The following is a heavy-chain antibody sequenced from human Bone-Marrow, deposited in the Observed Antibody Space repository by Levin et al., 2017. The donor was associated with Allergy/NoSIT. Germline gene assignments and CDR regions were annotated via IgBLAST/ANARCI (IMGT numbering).Heavy chain of an antibody. CDR1: GFTFDDYT. CDR3: AKDRVFRAAAGWGAFDS. CDR2: ISWDGGST. Sequence: GESLKISCAASGFTFDDYTMHWVRQAPGKGLEWVSLISWDGGSTYYADSVKGRFTISRDNSKNSLYLQMNSLRTEDTALYYCAKDRVFRAAAGWGAFDSWGQGTMVTVSS. J-gene: IGHJ3*02. V-gene: IGHV3-43*01. D-gene: IGHD6-13*01.